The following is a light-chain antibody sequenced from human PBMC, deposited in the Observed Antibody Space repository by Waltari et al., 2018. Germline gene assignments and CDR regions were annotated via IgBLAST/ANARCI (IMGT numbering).Light chain of an antibody. Sequence: QSALTQPASVSGSPGQSITISCTGTSNDVGAYNYVYWYQQHPGKPPKLIIYYVTARPSGVSYRFAGSKSRDTASLTISGLQAEDEADYYCSSYTTTTTVIFGGGTKLTVL. J-gene: IGLJ2*01. CDR1: SNDVGAYNY. CDR2: YVT. CDR3: SSYTTTTTVI. V-gene: IGLV2-14*03.